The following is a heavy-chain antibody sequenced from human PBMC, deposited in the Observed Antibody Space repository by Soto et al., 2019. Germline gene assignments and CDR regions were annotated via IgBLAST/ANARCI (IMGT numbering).Heavy chain of an antibody. V-gene: IGHV4-39*01. J-gene: IGHJ4*02. CDR1: GGSISSFSYY. Sequence: QLQLQESGPGLVKPSETLSLTCTVSGGSISSFSYYWGWIRQPPGKGLEWIGSIYYSGSTYYNPSLKSRVTISVDTYKNQFSLKLSSVTAADTAVYYCARPSGSYLYYFDYWGQGTLVTVSS. CDR2: IYYSGST. D-gene: IGHD1-26*01. CDR3: ARPSGSYLYYFDY.